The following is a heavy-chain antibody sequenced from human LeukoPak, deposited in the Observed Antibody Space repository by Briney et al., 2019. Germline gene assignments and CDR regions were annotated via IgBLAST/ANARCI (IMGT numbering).Heavy chain of an antibody. Sequence: ASVKVSCKASGGTFSSYAISWVRQAPGQGLEWMGGIIPIFGTANYAQKFQGRVTITADESTSTAYMELSSLRSEDTAVYYCARIYGDYDPFDYWGQGTLVTVSS. D-gene: IGHD4-17*01. V-gene: IGHV1-69*01. CDR3: ARIYGDYDPFDY. CDR2: IIPIFGTA. J-gene: IGHJ4*02. CDR1: GGTFSSYA.